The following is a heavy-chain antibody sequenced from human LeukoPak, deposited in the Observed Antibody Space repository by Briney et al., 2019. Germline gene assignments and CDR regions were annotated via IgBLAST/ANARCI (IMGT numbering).Heavy chain of an antibody. CDR2: ISSSSSTT. Sequence: GGSLRLSCAASGFTFSTFEMNWVRQAPGKGLEWISYISSSSSTTYYADSVRGRFTISRDNAKNSLYLQMNSLRAEDTAVYYCARGPFRRELRSFDYWGQGTLVTVSS. CDR3: ARGPFRRELRSFDY. D-gene: IGHD1-26*01. CDR1: GFTFSTFE. V-gene: IGHV3-48*03. J-gene: IGHJ4*02.